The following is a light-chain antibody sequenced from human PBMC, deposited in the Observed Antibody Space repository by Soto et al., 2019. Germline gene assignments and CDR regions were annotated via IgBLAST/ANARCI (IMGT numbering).Light chain of an antibody. J-gene: IGKJ1*01. CDR3: QQYGSSPKT. CDR2: GAS. CDR1: QSFSSSY. V-gene: IGKV3-20*01. Sequence: EIVLTQSPGTLSLSPGERATLSCRASQSFSSSYLAWYQRKPGQAPRLLIYGASTRATGIPDRFSGSGSGKDFTLTISRLEPEDFAVYYCQQYGSSPKTFGQGTKVEI.